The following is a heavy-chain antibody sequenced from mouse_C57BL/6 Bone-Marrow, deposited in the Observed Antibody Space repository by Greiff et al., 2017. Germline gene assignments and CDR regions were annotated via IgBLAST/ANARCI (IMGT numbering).Heavy chain of an antibody. CDR1: GYSFTGYY. D-gene: IGHD2-2*01. V-gene: IGHV1-42*01. Sequence: EVHLVESGPELVKPGASVKISCKASGYSFTGYYMNWVKQSPEKSLEWIGEINPSTGGTTYNQKFKAKATLTVDKSSSTAYMQLKSLTSEDSAVYYCARFGYDGGPWFAYWGQGTLVTVSA. CDR2: INPSTGGT. CDR3: ARFGYDGGPWFAY. J-gene: IGHJ3*01.